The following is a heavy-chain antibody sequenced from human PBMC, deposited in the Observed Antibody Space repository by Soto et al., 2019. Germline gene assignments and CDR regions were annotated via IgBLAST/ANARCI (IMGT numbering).Heavy chain of an antibody. D-gene: IGHD3-16*01. J-gene: IGHJ3*02. CDR3: AGELGASGRREGDAYGI. Sequence: SETLSLTCTVSGGSISSGGYYWSWIRQHPGKGLEWIGYLYYSGSTYYNPFLKSRVTISVDTSKNQFSLTLSAVTAADTAVYYCAGELGASGRREGDAYGIWGQGTMVTVSS. CDR2: LYYSGST. V-gene: IGHV4-31*03. CDR1: GGSISSGGYY.